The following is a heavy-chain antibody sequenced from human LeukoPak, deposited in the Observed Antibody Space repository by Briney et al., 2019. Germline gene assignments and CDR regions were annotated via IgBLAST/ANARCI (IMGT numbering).Heavy chain of an antibody. CDR3: ARDRSYGAFAP. CDR2: ITWNGGST. V-gene: IGHV3-20*04. J-gene: IGHJ5*02. Sequence: GGSLRLSCAASGFTFEDHGMNWVRQAPGKGLEWVSGITWNGGSTGYADSVKGRFTISRDNAKNSLYLQMSSLRAEDTALYYCARDRSYGAFAPWGQGTLVTVSS. D-gene: IGHD1-26*01. CDR1: GFTFEDHG.